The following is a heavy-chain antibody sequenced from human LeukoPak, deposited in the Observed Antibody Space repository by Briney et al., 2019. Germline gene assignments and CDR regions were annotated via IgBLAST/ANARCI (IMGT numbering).Heavy chain of an antibody. D-gene: IGHD6-19*01. J-gene: IGHJ6*03. V-gene: IGHV1-18*01. CDR2: ISGYNGNT. Sequence: ASVKVSCKASGYTFTSYGINWVRQAPGQGLEWMGWISGYNGNTNYAQKLQGRVTMTTDTSTSTAYMELRSLRSDDTAVYYCARHHSSGRYYYHYYMDVWGKGTTVTVSS. CDR1: GYTFTSYG. CDR3: ARHHSSGRYYYHYYMDV.